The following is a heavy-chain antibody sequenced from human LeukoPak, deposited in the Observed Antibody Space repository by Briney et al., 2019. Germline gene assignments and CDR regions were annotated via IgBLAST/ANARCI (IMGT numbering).Heavy chain of an antibody. CDR3: ARRRGGASYGY. V-gene: IGHV4-39*01. CDR1: GGSISSSSYY. CDR2: IYYSGST. J-gene: IGHJ4*02. D-gene: IGHD3-10*01. Sequence: SETLSLTCTVSGGSISSSSYYWGWIRQPPGKGLEWIGSIYYSGSTYYNPSLKSRVTISVDTSKNQFSLKLSSVTAADTAVYYCARRRGGASYGYWDQGTLVTVSS.